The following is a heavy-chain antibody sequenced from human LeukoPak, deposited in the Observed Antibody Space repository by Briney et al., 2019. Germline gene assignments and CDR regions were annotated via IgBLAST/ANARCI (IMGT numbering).Heavy chain of an antibody. Sequence: GGSLRLSCAASGFTFSSHSMNWVRQAPGKGLEWVSAISGSGGSTYYADSVKGRFTISRDNSKNTLYLQMNSLRAEDTAVYYCAKTVTPHFGYWGQGTLVTVSS. CDR3: AKTVTPHFGY. D-gene: IGHD4-17*01. CDR1: GFTFSSHS. CDR2: ISGSGGST. J-gene: IGHJ4*02. V-gene: IGHV3-23*01.